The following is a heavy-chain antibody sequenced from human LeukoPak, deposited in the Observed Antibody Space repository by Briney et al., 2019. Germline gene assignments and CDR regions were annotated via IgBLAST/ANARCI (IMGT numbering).Heavy chain of an antibody. D-gene: IGHD3-22*01. Sequence: SETLSLTCTVSGGSISSYYWSWIRQPAGKGLEWIGRIYTSGSTNYNPSLKSRVTMSVDTSKNQFSLKLSSVTAADTAVYYCASPIALYDSSGYRFDYWGQGTLVTVSS. CDR3: ASPIALYDSSGYRFDY. V-gene: IGHV4-4*07. J-gene: IGHJ4*02. CDR2: IYTSGST. CDR1: GGSISSYY.